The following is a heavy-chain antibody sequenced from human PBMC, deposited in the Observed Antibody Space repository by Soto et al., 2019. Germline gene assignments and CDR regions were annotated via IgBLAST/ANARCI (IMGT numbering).Heavy chain of an antibody. D-gene: IGHD2-2*01. CDR3: AKNGLSDSPPAIDS. CDR1: GFTFSRNG. J-gene: IGHJ4*02. CDR2: SSGPGCIT. Sequence: WGSLRLSCATSGFTFSRNGMSWVRQATGKGLDCHPGSSGPGCITYYADSVKCRFTISRDNSKNTLLLQMNSLRVEDTAVYYCAKNGLSDSPPAIDSWGQGTLVTVSS. V-gene: IGHV3-23*01.